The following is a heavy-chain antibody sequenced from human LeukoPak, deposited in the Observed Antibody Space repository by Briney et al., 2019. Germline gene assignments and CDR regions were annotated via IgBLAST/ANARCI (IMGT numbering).Heavy chain of an antibody. Sequence: SETLSLTCTVSGGSISSSYYYWGWIRQPPGKGLEWIGSIYYSGSTDYNPSLKSRVTISVDTSKNQFSLKLSSVTAADTAVYYCASEVAAAAGWYFDLSGRGTLVTVSS. CDR2: IYYSGST. CDR3: ASEVAAAAGWYFDL. D-gene: IGHD6-13*01. J-gene: IGHJ2*01. V-gene: IGHV4-39*07. CDR1: GGSISSSYYY.